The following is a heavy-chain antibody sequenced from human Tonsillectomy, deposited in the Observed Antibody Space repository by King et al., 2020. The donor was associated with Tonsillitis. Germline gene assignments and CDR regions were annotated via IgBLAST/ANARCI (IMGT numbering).Heavy chain of an antibody. CDR1: GFTFSSYA. D-gene: IGHD2-2*01. CDR2: ISGSGGST. J-gene: IGHJ4*02. Sequence: VQLVESGGGLVQPGGSLRLSCAASGFTFSSYAMSWVRQAPGKGLEWVSAISGSGGSTYYADYVKGRFTISRDNSKNTLYLQMNSLRAEDTAVYYCAKVRPYCSSTSCYGGSYYFDYWGQGTLVTVSS. CDR3: AKVRPYCSSTSCYGGSYYFDY. V-gene: IGHV3-23*04.